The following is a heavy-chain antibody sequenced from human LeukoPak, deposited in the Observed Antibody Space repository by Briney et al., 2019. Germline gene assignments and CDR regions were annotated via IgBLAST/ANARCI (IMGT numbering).Heavy chain of an antibody. D-gene: IGHD2-21*02. V-gene: IGHV5-51*01. J-gene: IGHJ3*02. CDR2: IYPGDSDT. CDR3: ARAVVVTADYGAFDI. Sequence: GDSLKISCKGSGYIFTNYCIVWVRQMPGKGLEWMGIIYPGDSDTRYSPSFQGQVTISADKSISTAYLQWSSLKASDTAMYYCARAVVVTADYGAFDIWGQGTMVTVSS. CDR1: GYIFTNYC.